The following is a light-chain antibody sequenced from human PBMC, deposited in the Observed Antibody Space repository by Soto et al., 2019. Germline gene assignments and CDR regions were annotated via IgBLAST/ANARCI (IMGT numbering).Light chain of an antibody. CDR1: SSNIGTNP. CDR2: TNY. J-gene: IGLJ1*01. V-gene: IGLV1-44*01. CDR3: AAWDDSLNGHV. Sequence: QSVLTQPPSASGTPGQRVTISCSGSSSNIGTNPVNWYQQLPGTAPKLLIYTNYQRPSGVPDRFSGSKSGTSASLAISGLQSEDEADYYCAAWDDSLNGHVFGTGTKVTV.